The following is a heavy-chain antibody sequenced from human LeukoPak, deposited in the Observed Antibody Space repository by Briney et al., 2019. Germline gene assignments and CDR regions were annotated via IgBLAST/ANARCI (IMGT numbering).Heavy chain of an antibody. V-gene: IGHV3-23*01. CDR2: ISSSGGSP. CDR3: ARGQEYSYGQFDY. Sequence: GGSLRLSCVASGFTFSTYALSWVRQAPGKGLEWVSAISSSGGSPYYADSVNGRFTISRDNSKNTLYLQINSLRADDTAVYYCARGQEYSYGQFDYWGQGTLVTVSS. CDR1: GFTFSTYA. D-gene: IGHD5-18*01. J-gene: IGHJ4*02.